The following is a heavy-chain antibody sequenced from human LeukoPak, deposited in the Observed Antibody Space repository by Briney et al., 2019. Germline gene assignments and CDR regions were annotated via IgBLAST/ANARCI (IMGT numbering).Heavy chain of an antibody. Sequence: SETLSLTCSVSGGSISSSSYYWGWIRQPPGKGLEWIGSIRYGGSTDYNPSLKSRVTISVDTSKNQLSLKLSSVTAADTAVFYCARHWDYWGQGTLVTVSS. J-gene: IGHJ4*02. CDR2: IRYGGST. V-gene: IGHV4-39*01. CDR1: GGSISSSSYY. CDR3: ARHWDY.